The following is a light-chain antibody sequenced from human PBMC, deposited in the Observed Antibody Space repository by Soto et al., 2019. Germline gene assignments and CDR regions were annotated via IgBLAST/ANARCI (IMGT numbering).Light chain of an antibody. V-gene: IGKV3-15*01. Sequence: EIVMTQSPATLSVSPGARATLSCRASQNVRSNVAWYQQKPGQAPRLLIYGASTRATGITARFSGSGPGTEFTLTITSLQSEDVAVYYCQQYHNWPPWTFGQGTKVDIK. CDR2: GAS. CDR3: QQYHNWPPWT. CDR1: QNVRSN. J-gene: IGKJ1*01.